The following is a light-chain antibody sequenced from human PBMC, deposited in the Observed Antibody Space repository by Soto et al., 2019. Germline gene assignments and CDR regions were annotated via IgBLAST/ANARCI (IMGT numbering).Light chain of an antibody. CDR3: HQYGSSPRT. CDR2: GAS. J-gene: IGKJ1*01. V-gene: IGKV3-20*01. CDR1: QRVTNNY. Sequence: EVVLTQSPGTLSMSPGEGATLSCRASQRVTNNYLAWYQQKPGHPPKLLIYGASSRATGIPDRFSGSGSGTEFTLTISKMELEDFAVYFCHQYGSSPRTFGQGTKVEF.